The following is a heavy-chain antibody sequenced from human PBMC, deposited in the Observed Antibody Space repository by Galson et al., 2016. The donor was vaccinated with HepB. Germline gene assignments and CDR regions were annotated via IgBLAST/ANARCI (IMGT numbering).Heavy chain of an antibody. CDR3: ARFTQEWLDRVYYFDY. V-gene: IGHV3-23*01. CDR1: GFTFGRYA. J-gene: IGHJ4*02. Sequence: SLRLSCAASGFTFGRYAMSWVRPAPGKGLEWVSAISGAGGSPHYAGSVQGRFTSSRDRSTNTMYLQMNSLRTDETAVYYCARFTQEWLDRVYYFDYWGQGTLVTVSS. CDR2: ISGAGGSP. D-gene: IGHD6-19*01.